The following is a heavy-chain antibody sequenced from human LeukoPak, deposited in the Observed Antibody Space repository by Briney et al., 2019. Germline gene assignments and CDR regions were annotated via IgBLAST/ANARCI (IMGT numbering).Heavy chain of an antibody. J-gene: IGHJ4*02. CDR3: ARSLVAVAGTEEYYFDY. D-gene: IGHD6-19*01. V-gene: IGHV1-69*04. Sequence: SVEVSCKASGGTFSSYAISWVRQAPGQGLEWMGRIIPILGIANYAQKFHGRVTITADKSTSTAYMELSSLRSEDTAVYYCARSLVAVAGTEEYYFDYWGQGTLVTVSS. CDR2: IIPILGIA. CDR1: GGTFSSYA.